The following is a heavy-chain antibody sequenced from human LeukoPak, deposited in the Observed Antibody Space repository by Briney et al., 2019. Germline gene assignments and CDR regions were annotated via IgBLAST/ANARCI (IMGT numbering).Heavy chain of an antibody. CDR3: ARDRGYDFWSGYTVYGMDV. J-gene: IGHJ6*02. CDR2: ISSSSSYI. D-gene: IGHD3-3*01. CDR1: GFTFRSYA. V-gene: IGHV3-21*01. Sequence: GGSLRLSCAASGFTFRSYAIHLVRQAPGKGLEWVSSISSSSSYIYYADSVKGRFTISRDNAKNSLYLQMNSLRAEDTAVYYCARDRGYDFWSGYTVYGMDVWGQGTTVTVSS.